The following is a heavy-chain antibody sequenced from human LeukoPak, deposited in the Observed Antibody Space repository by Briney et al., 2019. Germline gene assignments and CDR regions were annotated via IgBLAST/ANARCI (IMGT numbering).Heavy chain of an antibody. CDR1: GYTFTSYG. J-gene: IGHJ3*02. D-gene: IGHD2-2*01. V-gene: IGHV1-18*01. CDR3: ARIGVGYCSSTSCLSDAFDI. Sequence: ASVKVSCKASGYTFTSYGISWVRQAPEQGLEWMGWISAYNGNTNYAQKLQGRVTMTTDTSTSTAYMELRSLRSDDTAVYYCARIGVGYCSSTSCLSDAFDIWGQGTMVTVSS. CDR2: ISAYNGNT.